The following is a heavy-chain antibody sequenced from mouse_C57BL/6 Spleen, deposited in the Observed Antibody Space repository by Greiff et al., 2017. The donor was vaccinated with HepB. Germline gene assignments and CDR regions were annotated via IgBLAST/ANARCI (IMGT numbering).Heavy chain of an antibody. CDR2: IYPGSGST. V-gene: IGHV1-55*01. Sequence: QVQLQQSGAELVKPGASVKMSCKASGYTFTSYWITWVKQRPGQGLEWIGEIYPGSGSTNYDEKFKSKATLTVDTSSSTAYMQLSSLTSEDSAVYDCAVSRGAYWGQGTLVTVSA. CDR1: GYTFTSYW. CDR3: AVSRGAY. J-gene: IGHJ3*01.